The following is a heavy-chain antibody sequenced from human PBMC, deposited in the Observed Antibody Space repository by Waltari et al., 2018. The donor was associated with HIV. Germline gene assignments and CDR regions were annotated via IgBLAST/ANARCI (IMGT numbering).Heavy chain of an antibody. V-gene: IGHV4-34*01. Sequence: QVQLQQWGAGLLKPSETLSLTCAVYGGSFSGYYWSWIRKPPGKGLEWIGEINHSGSTNYNPSLKSRVTISVDTSKNQFSLKLSSVTAADTAVYYCARTTIAAAVPDAFDIWGQGTMVTVSS. J-gene: IGHJ3*02. CDR1: GGSFSGYY. CDR3: ARTTIAAAVPDAFDI. D-gene: IGHD6-13*01. CDR2: INHSGST.